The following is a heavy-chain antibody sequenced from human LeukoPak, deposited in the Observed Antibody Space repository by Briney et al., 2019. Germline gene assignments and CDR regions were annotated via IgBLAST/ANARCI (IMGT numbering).Heavy chain of an antibody. V-gene: IGHV4-39*07. CDR1: GGSISSSSYY. Sequence: SETLSLTCTVSGGSISSSSYYWGWIRQPPGKGLEWIGSIYYSGSTYYNPSLKSRVTISVDTSKNQFSLKLSSVTAADTAVYYCAREEEGSIDYWGQGTLVTVSS. CDR3: AREEEGSIDY. J-gene: IGHJ4*02. CDR2: IYYSGST.